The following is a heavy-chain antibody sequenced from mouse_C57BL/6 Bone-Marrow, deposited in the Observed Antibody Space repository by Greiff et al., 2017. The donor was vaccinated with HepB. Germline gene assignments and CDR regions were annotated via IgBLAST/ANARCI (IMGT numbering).Heavy chain of an antibody. Sequence: VQLQQSGAELARPGASVKLSCKASGYTFTSYGISWVKQRTGQGLEWIGGIYPRSGNTYYNEKFKGKATLTADKSSSTAYMELRSLTSEDSAVYFCARKLRYPDYYAIDYWGQGTSVTVSS. CDR3: ARKLRYPDYYAIDY. CDR2: IYPRSGNT. D-gene: IGHD1-1*01. CDR1: GYTFTSYG. J-gene: IGHJ4*01. V-gene: IGHV1-81*01.